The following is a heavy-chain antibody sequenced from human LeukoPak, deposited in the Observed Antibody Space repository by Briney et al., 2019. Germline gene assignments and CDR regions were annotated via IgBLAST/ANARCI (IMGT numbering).Heavy chain of an antibody. J-gene: IGHJ3*02. CDR3: ARDRKFGGSGSYYDNDAFDI. CDR1: GGTFSSYA. D-gene: IGHD3-10*01. Sequence: ASVKLSCKASGGTFSSYAISWVRQAPGQGLEWMGGTIPIFGTANYAQKFQGRVTITADESTSTAYMELSSLRSEDTAVYYCARDRKFGGSGSYYDNDAFDIWGQGTMVTVSS. V-gene: IGHV1-69*01. CDR2: TIPIFGTA.